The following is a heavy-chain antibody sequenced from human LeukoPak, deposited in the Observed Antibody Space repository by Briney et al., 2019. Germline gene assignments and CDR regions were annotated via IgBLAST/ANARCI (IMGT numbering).Heavy chain of an antibody. CDR3: ARGYSYAYYFDY. D-gene: IGHD5-18*01. J-gene: IGHJ4*02. CDR1: GGSISSGGYY. V-gene: IGHV4-31*03. Sequence: PSETLSLTCTVSGGSISSGGYYWSWIRQHPGKGLEWIGYIYYSGSTYYNPSLKSRVTISVDTSKNQFSLKLSSVTAADTAVYYCARGYSYAYYFDYWGQGTLVTVSS. CDR2: IYYSGST.